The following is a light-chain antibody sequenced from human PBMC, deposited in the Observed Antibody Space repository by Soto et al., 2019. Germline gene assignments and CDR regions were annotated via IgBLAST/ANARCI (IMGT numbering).Light chain of an antibody. CDR3: QQYGVTPPNT. V-gene: IGKV3-20*01. CDR2: GAS. CDR1: QIVSSTY. J-gene: IGKJ4*01. Sequence: DIVLTQSPGTLSLSPGERATLSCRASQIVSSTYLAWFQQKPGQAPRLLIYGASTRATGIPDRFSGSGSGTDFTLTISGLEPEDFALYYCQQYGVTPPNTFGGGTMVDIK.